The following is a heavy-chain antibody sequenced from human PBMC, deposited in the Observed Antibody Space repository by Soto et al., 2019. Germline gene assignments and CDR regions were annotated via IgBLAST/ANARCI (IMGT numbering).Heavy chain of an antibody. J-gene: IGHJ4*02. CDR1: GFTFSSYA. CDR2: ISYDGSNK. D-gene: IGHD6-13*01. Sequence: VQLVESGGGLVKPGGSLRLSCAASGFTFSSYAMHWVRQAPGKGLEWVAVISYDGSNKYYADSVKGRFTISRDNSKNTLYLQMNSLRAEDTAVYYCARNAYSSSWYSYFDYWGQGTLVTVSS. V-gene: IGHV3-30-3*01. CDR3: ARNAYSSSWYSYFDY.